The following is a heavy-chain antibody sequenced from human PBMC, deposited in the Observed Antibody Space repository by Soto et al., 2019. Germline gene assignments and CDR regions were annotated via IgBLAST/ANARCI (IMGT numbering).Heavy chain of an antibody. CDR2: IIPILGIA. J-gene: IGHJ4*02. Sequence: QVQLVQSGAEVKKPGSSVKVSCKASGGTFSSYTISWVRQAPGQGLEWMGRIIPILGIANYAQKFQGRVTITADKSTSPDYKELSSLRSEDTSGHYCARQYGGNSGAYDYFGQGTLVTVS. D-gene: IGHD4-4*01. CDR1: GGTFSSYT. V-gene: IGHV1-69*02. CDR3: ARQYGGNSGAYDY.